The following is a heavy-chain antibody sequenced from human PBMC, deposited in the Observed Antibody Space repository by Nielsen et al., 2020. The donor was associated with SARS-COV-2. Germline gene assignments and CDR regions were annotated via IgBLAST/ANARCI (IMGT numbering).Heavy chain of an antibody. CDR2: IYYSGST. J-gene: IGHJ6*02. D-gene: IGHD5-12*01. Sequence: SETLSLTCTVSGGSVSSGSYYWSWIRQPPGKGLEWIGYIYYSGSTNYNPSLKSRVTISVDTSKDQFSLKLSSVTAADTAVYYCARAVANYYYGVDVWGQGTTVTVSS. V-gene: IGHV4-61*01. CDR1: GGSVSSGSYY. CDR3: ARAVANYYYGVDV.